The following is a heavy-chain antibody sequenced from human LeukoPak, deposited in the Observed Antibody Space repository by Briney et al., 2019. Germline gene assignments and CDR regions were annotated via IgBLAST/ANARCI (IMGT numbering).Heavy chain of an antibody. V-gene: IGHV4-39*01. D-gene: IGHD3-22*01. CDR2: IYYSGST. CDR3: ASSGYKFVDP. CDR1: GVSISSSNSY. J-gene: IGHJ5*02. Sequence: SETLSLTCTVSGVSISSSNSYWGWIRQPPGKGLEWIGSIYYSGSTYYNPSLKSRVTISVDTSKNQFSLKLSSVTAADTAVYYCASSGYKFVDPWGQGTLVTVSS.